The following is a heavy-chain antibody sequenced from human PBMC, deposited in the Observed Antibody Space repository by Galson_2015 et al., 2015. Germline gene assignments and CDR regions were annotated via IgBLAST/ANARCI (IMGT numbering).Heavy chain of an antibody. J-gene: IGHJ6*03. Sequence: SLRLSCAASGFTFSSYEMNWVRQAPGKGLEWVSYISSSGSTIYYADSVKGRFTISRDNAKNSLYLQMNSLRAEDTAVYYCARENMPSPGYYYYMDVWGKGTTVTVSS. D-gene: IGHD2-2*01. CDR1: GFTFSSYE. CDR3: ARENMPSPGYYYYMDV. V-gene: IGHV3-48*03. CDR2: ISSSGSTI.